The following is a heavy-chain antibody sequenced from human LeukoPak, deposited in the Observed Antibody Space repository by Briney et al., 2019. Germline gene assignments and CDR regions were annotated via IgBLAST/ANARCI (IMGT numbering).Heavy chain of an antibody. D-gene: IGHD3-16*01. CDR3: ARAPRGELEY. CDR2: INSDGSST. V-gene: IGHV3-74*01. Sequence: PAGSLRLSCAASGFTFSTYWMHWVRQAPGRGLVWVSRINSDGSSTNYADSVKGRFTISRDNAKNTLYLQMNSLSAEDTAVYYCARAPRGELEYWGQGTLVTVSS. CDR1: GFTFSTYW. J-gene: IGHJ4*02.